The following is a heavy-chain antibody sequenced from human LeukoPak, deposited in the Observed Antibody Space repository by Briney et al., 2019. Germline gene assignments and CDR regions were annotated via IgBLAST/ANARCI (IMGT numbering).Heavy chain of an antibody. CDR1: GFTFSSYA. CDR3: AKDREHVFGFRSANWFDP. Sequence: PGGTLRLSCAASGFTFSSYAMSCVRQAPGKGLEWVSASSGSGGSTYYAASVKGRFTISRDNSKNTLYLQMNSLRAETTAVYYCAKDREHVFGFRSANWFDPWGQGTLVTVSS. D-gene: IGHD3-10*02. J-gene: IGHJ5*02. CDR2: SSGSGGST. V-gene: IGHV3-23*01.